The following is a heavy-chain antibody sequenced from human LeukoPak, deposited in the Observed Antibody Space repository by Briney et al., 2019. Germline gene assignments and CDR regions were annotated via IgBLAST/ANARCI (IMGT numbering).Heavy chain of an antibody. CDR2: INADGSST. D-gene: IGHD1-14*01. CDR3: VRGNPIDF. V-gene: IGHV3-74*01. Sequence: GGSLRLSCAASGFTFSSYWMHWVRQVPGKGLVWVSRINADGSSTYYADSVKGRFTISRDNAKNTPFLQMNSLRGEDTAVYYCVRGNPIDFWGQGTLVTVSS. J-gene: IGHJ4*02. CDR1: GFTFSSYW.